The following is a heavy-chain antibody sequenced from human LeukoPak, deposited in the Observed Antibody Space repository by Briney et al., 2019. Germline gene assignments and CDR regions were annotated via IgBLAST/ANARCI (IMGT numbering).Heavy chain of an antibody. CDR3: ARDRPYYDSSGFMGY. Sequence: GGSLRLSCAASGFTFSDYYMSWIRQAPGEGLEWVSYISSSGSTIYYADSVKGRFTISRDNAKNSLYLQMNSLRAEDTAVYYCARDRPYYDSSGFMGYWGQGTLVTVSS. CDR1: GFTFSDYY. D-gene: IGHD3-22*01. J-gene: IGHJ4*02. V-gene: IGHV3-11*04. CDR2: ISSSGSTI.